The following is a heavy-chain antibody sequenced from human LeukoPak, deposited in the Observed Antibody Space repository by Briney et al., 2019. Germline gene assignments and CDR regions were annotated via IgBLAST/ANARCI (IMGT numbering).Heavy chain of an antibody. CDR1: GFTSSSYS. V-gene: IGHV3-48*01. CDR2: ISSGSGAI. Sequence: GGSLRLSCAASGFTSSSYSMNWVRQAPGKGLEWVSYISSGSGAIYYADSVKGRFTISRDNAKNSLFLQMNSLRAEDTAVYYCARGRGAGRSCSDYWGQGTLVTVSS. D-gene: IGHD2-15*01. J-gene: IGHJ4*02. CDR3: ARGRGAGRSCSDY.